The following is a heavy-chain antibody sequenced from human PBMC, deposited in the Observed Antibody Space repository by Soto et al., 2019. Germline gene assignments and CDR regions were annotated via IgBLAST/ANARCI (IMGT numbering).Heavy chain of an antibody. CDR1: GFTFSSYA. Sequence: GGSLRLSCAASGFTFSSYAMSWVRQAPGKGLEWVSAISGSGGSTYYADSVKGRFTISRDNSKNTLYLQMNNLRAEDTAVYYCAKKGQYYDFESGYIDNWFDPWGQGTLVTVSS. CDR2: ISGSGGST. V-gene: IGHV3-23*01. J-gene: IGHJ5*02. D-gene: IGHD3-3*01. CDR3: AKKGQYYDFESGYIDNWFDP.